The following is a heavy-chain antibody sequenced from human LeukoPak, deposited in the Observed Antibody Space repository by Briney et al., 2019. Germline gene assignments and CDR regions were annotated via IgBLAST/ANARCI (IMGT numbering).Heavy chain of an antibody. CDR2: ISSSSSYI. V-gene: IGHV3-21*01. Sequence: GGSLRLSCAASGFTFSSYSMNWVRQAPGKGLEWVSSISSSSSYIYYADSVKGRFTISRDNAKNSLYLQMNSLRAEDTAVYYCARDGNILTGYYIAPYGMDVWGQGTTVTVSS. CDR1: GFTFSSYS. D-gene: IGHD3-9*01. CDR3: ARDGNILTGYYIAPYGMDV. J-gene: IGHJ6*02.